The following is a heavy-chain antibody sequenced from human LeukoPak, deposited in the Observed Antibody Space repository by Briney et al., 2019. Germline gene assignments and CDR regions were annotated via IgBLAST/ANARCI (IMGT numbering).Heavy chain of an antibody. V-gene: IGHV5-51*01. CDR2: IYTGDSDT. CDR1: GYIFTIYW. CDR3: ARILGYTYGSSSGPFDY. D-gene: IGHD5-18*01. J-gene: IGHJ4*02. Sequence: PGESLKISCKGSGYIFTIYWIAWVRQMPGKGLEWMGIIYTGDSDTRYSPSFQGQVTISADKSISTAYLQWSSLKASDTAMYYCARILGYTYGSSSGPFDYWGQGTLVTVSS.